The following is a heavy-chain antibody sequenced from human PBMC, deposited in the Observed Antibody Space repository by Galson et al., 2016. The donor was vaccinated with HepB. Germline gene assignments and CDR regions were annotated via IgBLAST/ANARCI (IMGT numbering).Heavy chain of an antibody. Sequence: SLRLSSAASGFIFSSYAMTWVRQAPGKGLVWVSRINTDGSSTSYADSVKGRFTISRDNAKNTLYLQMNSLRAEDTAVYYCARGGSRPIDYWGQGTLVTVSS. J-gene: IGHJ4*02. D-gene: IGHD1-26*01. CDR3: ARGGSRPIDY. CDR1: GFIFSSYA. CDR2: INTDGSST. V-gene: IGHV3-74*01.